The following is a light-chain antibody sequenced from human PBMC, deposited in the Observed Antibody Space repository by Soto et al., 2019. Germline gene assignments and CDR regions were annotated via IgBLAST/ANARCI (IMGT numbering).Light chain of an antibody. CDR2: GAS. V-gene: IGKV3-15*01. CDR3: QQYNNWPRT. J-gene: IGKJ1*01. Sequence: EIVMTQSPASLSVSPGERATLSCRASQSVSSNLAWYQQKPGQAPRLLIYGASTGATGVPARFSGRGSGTDFTLTISSLQSEDFAVYYCQQYNNWPRTFGQGTKV. CDR1: QSVSSN.